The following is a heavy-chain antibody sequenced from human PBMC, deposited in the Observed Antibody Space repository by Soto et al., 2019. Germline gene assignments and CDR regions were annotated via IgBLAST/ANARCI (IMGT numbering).Heavy chain of an antibody. V-gene: IGHV3-30-3*02. D-gene: IGHD4-17*01. J-gene: IGHJ4*02. CDR1: GFNFSSYA. Sequence: QVQLVESGGGVVQPGRSLRLSCAASGFNFSSYAMQWVRQAPGKGLEWVAIIIYDGSNEHYVDSVRGRFTISRDNSKNTLYLQMNSLRVEETAVYYCTKDPRDYGDYAYFDYWGQGTLVTVSS. CDR3: TKDPRDYGDYAYFDY. CDR2: IIYDGSNE.